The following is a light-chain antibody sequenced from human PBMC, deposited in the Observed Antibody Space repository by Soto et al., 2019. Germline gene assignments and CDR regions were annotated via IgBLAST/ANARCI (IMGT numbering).Light chain of an antibody. V-gene: IGKV1-9*01. CDR2: AAS. CDR3: QQLNSYPIAT. CDR1: QDISNF. J-gene: IGKJ4*01. Sequence: DIQLTQSPSFLSASVGARAPITCRASQDISNFLAWYQQKPGKAPKLLIYAASTLQSGVPSRFSGSGSGREFTLTISSLQPEDFATYHCQQLNSYPIATFGGGTKVDI.